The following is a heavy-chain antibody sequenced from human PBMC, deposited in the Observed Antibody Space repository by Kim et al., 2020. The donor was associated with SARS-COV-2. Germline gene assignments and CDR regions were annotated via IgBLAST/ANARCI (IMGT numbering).Heavy chain of an antibody. CDR2: IWYDGSNK. CDR3: ARGWDDFPPFDAFDI. D-gene: IGHD3-3*01. Sequence: GGSLRLSCAASGFTFSSYGMHWVRQAPGKGLEWVAVIWYDGSNKYYADSVKGRFTISRDNSKNTLYLQMNSLRAEDTAVYYCARGWDDFPPFDAFDIWGQGTMVTVSS. CDR1: GFTFSSYG. V-gene: IGHV3-33*01. J-gene: IGHJ3*02.